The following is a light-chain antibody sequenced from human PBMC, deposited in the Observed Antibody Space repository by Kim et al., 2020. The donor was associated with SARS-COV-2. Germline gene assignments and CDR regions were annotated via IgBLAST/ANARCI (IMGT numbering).Light chain of an antibody. J-gene: IGKJ3*01. Sequence: DIQMTQSPSTLSASVGDRVTITCRASQSINIWLAWYQQKPGKAPKVLIYDASSLQSGVPSRFSGSGSGTTFTLTINSLQPDDFATYFCHQYNSSSPTFGPGTKVDIK. CDR1: QSINIW. CDR2: DAS. V-gene: IGKV1-5*01. CDR3: HQYNSSSPT.